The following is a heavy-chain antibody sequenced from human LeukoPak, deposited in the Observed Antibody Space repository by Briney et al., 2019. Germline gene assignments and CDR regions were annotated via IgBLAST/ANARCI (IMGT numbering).Heavy chain of an antibody. Sequence: GASVKVSCKASGGTFSSYGISWVRQAPGQGLEWMGWINPNSGDTNYAQKFQGRVTMTRDTSISTAYVEVSSLRADDTAIYYCARDPRATPSNYFPTRWGNYFDFWGQGTLVTVSS. D-gene: IGHD1-7*01. V-gene: IGHV1-2*02. CDR1: GGTFSSYG. CDR3: ARDPRATPSNYFPTRWGNYFDF. J-gene: IGHJ4*02. CDR2: INPNSGDT.